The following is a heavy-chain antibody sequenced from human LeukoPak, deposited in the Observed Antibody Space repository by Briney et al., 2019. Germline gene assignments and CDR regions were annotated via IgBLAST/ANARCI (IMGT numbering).Heavy chain of an antibody. CDR3: AKPTSGSGSFLIDY. D-gene: IGHD1-26*01. CDR2: ISSSGSTI. Sequence: GGSLRLSCAASGFTFSSYEMNWVRQAPGKGLEWVSYISSSGSTIYYADSVKGRFTISRDNSKNTLYLQITSLRAEDTAVYYCAKPTSGSGSFLIDYWGQGTLATVSS. CDR1: GFTFSSYE. J-gene: IGHJ4*02. V-gene: IGHV3-48*03.